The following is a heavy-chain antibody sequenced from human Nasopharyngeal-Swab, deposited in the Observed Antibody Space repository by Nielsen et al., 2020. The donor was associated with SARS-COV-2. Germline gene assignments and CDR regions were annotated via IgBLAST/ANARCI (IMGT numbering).Heavy chain of an antibody. J-gene: IGHJ4*02. V-gene: IGHV3-7*01. CDR1: GFTFSNYW. CDR3: TTERAGHADF. Sequence: GVLKISCAASGFTFSNYWMSWVRQTPGKRLEWLANIKLDGRETNYVDSVKGRFTISRDNANNLLYLQMNDLRGGDTAVYYCTTERAGHADFWGQGTLVTVSS. D-gene: IGHD6-13*01. CDR2: IKLDGRET.